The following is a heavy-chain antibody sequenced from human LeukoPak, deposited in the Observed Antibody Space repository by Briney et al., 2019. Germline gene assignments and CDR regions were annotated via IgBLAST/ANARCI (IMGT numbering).Heavy chain of an antibody. V-gene: IGHV4-59*01. Sequence: SGTLSLTCTVSGDSISTYYWSWIRQPPGKRLEWIGYIFYSGSTNYNPSLKSRVTISLGTSKNQFSLELKSVTAADTAVYYCARRTGAQFWYFDLWGRGTLVTVSS. CDR3: ARRTGAQFWYFDL. D-gene: IGHD3/OR15-3a*01. CDR1: GDSISTYY. CDR2: IFYSGST. J-gene: IGHJ2*01.